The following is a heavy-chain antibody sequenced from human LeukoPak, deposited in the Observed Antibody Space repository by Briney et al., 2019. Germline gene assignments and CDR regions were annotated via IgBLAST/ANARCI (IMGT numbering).Heavy chain of an antibody. CDR1: GFTFSSYA. Sequence: PGGSLRLSRAASGFTFSSYAMSWVRQAPGKGLEWVYTISSSGVITYYADSVKGRFTISRDNSENTLYLQMNSLSAEDTAVYFCAKDYGSGTYYAPSSSDYWGQGTLVTVSS. V-gene: IGHV3-23*01. CDR3: AKDYGSGTYYAPSSSDY. J-gene: IGHJ4*02. D-gene: IGHD3-10*01. CDR2: ISSSGVIT.